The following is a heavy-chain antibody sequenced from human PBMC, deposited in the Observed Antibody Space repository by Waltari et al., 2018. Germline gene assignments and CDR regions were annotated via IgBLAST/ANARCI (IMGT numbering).Heavy chain of an antibody. CDR1: GSTFTGSD. V-gene: IGHV1-2*02. CDR2: INPNSGGT. J-gene: IGHJ3*02. Sequence: QVQLVQSGAEVKKPGASVKVSCKASGSTFTGSDMHWVRQAPGQGLEWMGWINPNSGGTNYAQKFQGRVTMTRDTSISTAYMELSRLRSDDTAVYYCARDRIMAVVVTAIREVESDAFDIWGQGTMVTVSS. D-gene: IGHD2-21*02. CDR3: ARDRIMAVVVTAIREVESDAFDI.